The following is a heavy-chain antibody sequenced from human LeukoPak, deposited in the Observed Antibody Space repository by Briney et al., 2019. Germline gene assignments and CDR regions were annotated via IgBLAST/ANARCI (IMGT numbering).Heavy chain of an antibody. CDR1: GGSFSGYY. CDR3: ARGSGYSH. V-gene: IGHV4-34*01. D-gene: IGHD3-3*01. J-gene: IGHJ4*02. CDR2: INHSGST. Sequence: SETLSLTCAVYGGSFSGYYWSWIRQPPGKGLEWIGEINHSGSTNYNPSLKSRVTISVDTSKNQFSLKLSSVTAADTAVYYCARGSGYSHWGQGTLVTVSS.